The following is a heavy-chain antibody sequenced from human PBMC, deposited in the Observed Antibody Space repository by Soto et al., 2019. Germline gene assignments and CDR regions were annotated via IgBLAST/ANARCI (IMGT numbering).Heavy chain of an antibody. Sequence: SETLSLTCAVSGGSISSSNWWSWVRQPPGKGLEWIGEIYHSGSTNYNPSLKSRVTISVDKSKNQFSLKLSSVTAADTAVYYYARASSVLRFLEWPPLYGMDVWGQGTTVTVSS. V-gene: IGHV4-4*02. J-gene: IGHJ6*02. CDR3: ARASSVLRFLEWPPLYGMDV. CDR2: IYHSGST. D-gene: IGHD3-3*01. CDR1: GGSISSSNW.